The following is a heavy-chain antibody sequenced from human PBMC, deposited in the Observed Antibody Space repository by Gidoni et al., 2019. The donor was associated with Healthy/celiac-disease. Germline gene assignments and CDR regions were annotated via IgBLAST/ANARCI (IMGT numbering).Heavy chain of an antibody. CDR3: FSFSVVLRFLEWKGFDY. J-gene: IGHJ4*02. CDR1: GFTFSNAW. V-gene: IGHV3-15*01. Sequence: EVQLVESGGGLVKPGGSLRLSCAASGFTFSNAWMSWVRQAPGKGLEWVGRIKSKTDGGTTDYAAPVKGRFTISRDDSKNTLYLQMNSLKTEDTAVYYCFSFSVVLRFLEWKGFDYWGQGTLVTVSS. D-gene: IGHD3-3*01. CDR2: IKSKTDGGTT.